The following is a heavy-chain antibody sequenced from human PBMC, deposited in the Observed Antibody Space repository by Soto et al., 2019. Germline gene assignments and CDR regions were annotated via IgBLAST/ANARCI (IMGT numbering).Heavy chain of an antibody. CDR3: ARGGGGYYYYGVDV. CDR2: ITYDGSSQ. Sequence: GGSLRLSCAASGFVFGGYALNWVRKAPGKGLEWLSLITYDGSSQYYAESVKGRFTISRDSSKNMVYLQMNSLRPDDTAVYYCARGGGGYYYYGVDVWGQGTTVTVSS. D-gene: IGHD2-15*01. CDR1: GFVFGGYA. V-gene: IGHV3-30-3*01. J-gene: IGHJ6*02.